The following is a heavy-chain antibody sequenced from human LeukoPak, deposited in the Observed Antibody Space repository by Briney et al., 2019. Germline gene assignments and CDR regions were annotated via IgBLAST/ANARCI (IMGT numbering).Heavy chain of an antibody. V-gene: IGHV3-23*01. J-gene: IGHJ6*03. CDR2: ISGSGKNT. Sequence: GGTLILSCAASGFTFSNYATSWVRQAPGKGLEWVSTISGSGKNTYYADSVKGRFTISRDNSKNTLYLQMNSLRAEDTAVYYCAKDGGGGSKDYYYMGVWGKGTTVTISS. D-gene: IGHD2-15*01. CDR3: AKDGGGGSKDYYYMGV. CDR1: GFTFSNYA.